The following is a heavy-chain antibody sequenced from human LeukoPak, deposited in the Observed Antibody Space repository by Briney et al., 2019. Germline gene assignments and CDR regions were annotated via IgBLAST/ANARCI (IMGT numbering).Heavy chain of an antibody. CDR3: ASFSGYLAY. V-gene: IGHV4-34*01. Sequence: PSETLSLTCAVYGGSFSGYYWSWIRQPPGKGLEWIGEINHSGSTNYNPSLKSRVTISVDTSKNQFSLKLSSVTAADTAVYYCASFSGYLAYWGQGTLVTVSS. D-gene: IGHD3-22*01. CDR2: INHSGST. J-gene: IGHJ4*02. CDR1: GGSFSGYY.